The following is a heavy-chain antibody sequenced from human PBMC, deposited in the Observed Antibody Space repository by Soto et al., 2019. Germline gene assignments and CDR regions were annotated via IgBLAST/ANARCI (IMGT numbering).Heavy chain of an antibody. J-gene: IGHJ4*02. Sequence: SETLSLTCTVSGGSISSYYWSWIRQPPGKGLEWIGYIYYSGSTNYNPSLKSRVTISVDTSKNQFSLKLSSVTAADTAVYYCAREQEGIRNFFSGGRESSGVLDYWGQGTLVTVSS. CDR3: AREQEGIRNFFSGGRESSGVLDY. CDR1: GGSISSYY. CDR2: IYYSGST. D-gene: IGHD3-10*01. V-gene: IGHV4-59*01.